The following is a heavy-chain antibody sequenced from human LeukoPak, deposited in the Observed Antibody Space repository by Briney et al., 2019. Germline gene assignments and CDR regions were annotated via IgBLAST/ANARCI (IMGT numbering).Heavy chain of an antibody. CDR1: GGSISSYY. V-gene: IGHV4-59*01. D-gene: IGHD1/OR15-1a*01. J-gene: IGHJ4*02. CDR2: IYYSGST. CDR3: ARDRAGTLDY. Sequence: PWETLSLTCTVSGGSISSYYWSWIRQPPGKGLEWLGYIYYSGSTNYNPSLKSRVSISVDTSKNQFSLKLSSVTAADTAVYYCARDRAGTLDYWGQGILATVSS.